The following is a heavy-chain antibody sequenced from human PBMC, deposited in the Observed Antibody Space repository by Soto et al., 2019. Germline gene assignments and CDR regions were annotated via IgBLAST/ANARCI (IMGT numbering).Heavy chain of an antibody. Sequence: VQLVESGGGVVQPGRSLRLSCAASGFSFSTYGMHWVRQAPGKGLECVAVIWFDGSNKQYADSVKGRFTISRDNSKNTLYLQMNSLIVEDTAVYYCAKVRASYLSASYFYYGLDVWGQGTTVTVSS. CDR2: IWFDGSNK. J-gene: IGHJ6*02. CDR1: GFSFSTYG. CDR3: AKVRASYLSASYFYYGLDV. D-gene: IGHD3-10*01. V-gene: IGHV3-33*06.